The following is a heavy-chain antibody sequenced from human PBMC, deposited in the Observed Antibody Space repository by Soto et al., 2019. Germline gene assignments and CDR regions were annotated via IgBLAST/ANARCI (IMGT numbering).Heavy chain of an antibody. D-gene: IGHD4-17*01. J-gene: IGHJ4*02. CDR1: GFTFSSYG. CDR3: ARDPYGEGFDY. V-gene: IGHV3-33*01. Sequence: VQLVESGGGVVQPGRSLRLSCAASGFTFSSYGMHWVRQAPGKGLEWVAVIWYDGSNKYYADSVKGRFTISRDNSKNTLYLQMNSLRAEDTAVYYCARDPYGEGFDYWGQGTLVTVSS. CDR2: IWYDGSNK.